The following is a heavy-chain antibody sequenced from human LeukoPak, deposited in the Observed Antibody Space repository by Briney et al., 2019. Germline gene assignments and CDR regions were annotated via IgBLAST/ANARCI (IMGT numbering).Heavy chain of an antibody. D-gene: IGHD1-1*01. CDR3: ARGASRTRADYMDV. V-gene: IGHV4-34*01. Sequence: SETLSLTCAVYGGSFSGYYWSWIRQPPGKGLEWIGEINHGGSINYNPSLKSRVTISVDTSKNQFSLRLSSVTAADTAVYYCARGASRTRADYMDVWGKGTTVTVSS. CDR2: INHGGSI. J-gene: IGHJ6*03. CDR1: GGSFSGYY.